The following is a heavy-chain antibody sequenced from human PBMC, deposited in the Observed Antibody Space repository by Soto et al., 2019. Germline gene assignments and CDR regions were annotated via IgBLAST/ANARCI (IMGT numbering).Heavy chain of an antibody. D-gene: IGHD2-2*01. J-gene: IGHJ5*02. CDR3: ARGDYCSSTSCYHVNWFDP. Sequence: SETLSLTCTVSGVSISSYYCSWIRQPPGKGLEWIGYIYYSGSTDYNPSLKSRVTISVDTSKNQFSLKLSSVTAADTAVYYCARGDYCSSTSCYHVNWFDPWGQGTLVTVS. CDR1: GVSISSYY. V-gene: IGHV4-59*01. CDR2: IYYSGST.